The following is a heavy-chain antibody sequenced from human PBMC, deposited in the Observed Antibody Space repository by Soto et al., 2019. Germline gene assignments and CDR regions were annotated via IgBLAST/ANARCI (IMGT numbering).Heavy chain of an antibody. CDR2: AYYRSKWYI. V-gene: IGHV6-1*01. D-gene: IGHD1-26*01. CDR1: GDSVSSNSAA. CDR3: ARGWDLNY. J-gene: IGHJ4*01. Sequence: SQTLSLTCAISGDSVSSNSAAWNWIRQSPSRGLEWLGRAYYRSKWYIEYAVSVQSRIMINADTSKNEFSLQLTSVTPEDRAVYYCARGWDLNYWGLGTLVTVSS.